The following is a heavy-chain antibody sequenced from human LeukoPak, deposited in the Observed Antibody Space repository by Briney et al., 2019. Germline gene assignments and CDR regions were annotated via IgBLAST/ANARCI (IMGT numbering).Heavy chain of an antibody. CDR1: GYTFTGYY. Sequence: ASVKVSCKASGYTFTGYYMHWVRQAPGQGLEWMGWINPNSGGTNYAQKFRGRVTMTRDTSISTAYMELSRLRSDDTAVYYCARTFRPLVPNDAFDIWGQGTMVTVSS. V-gene: IGHV1-2*02. D-gene: IGHD6-13*01. CDR3: ARTFRPLVPNDAFDI. J-gene: IGHJ3*02. CDR2: INPNSGGT.